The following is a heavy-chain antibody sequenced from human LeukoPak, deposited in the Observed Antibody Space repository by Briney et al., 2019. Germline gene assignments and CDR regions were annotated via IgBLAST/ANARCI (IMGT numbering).Heavy chain of an antibody. J-gene: IGHJ6*03. CDR1: GYTFTTYA. CDR3: ARLAAVRSGMDV. D-gene: IGHD6-25*01. CDR2: INPNSGGT. V-gene: IGHV1-2*02. Sequence: ASVKVSCKASGYTFTTYAMNWVRQAPGQGLEWMGWINPNSGGTNYAQKFQGRVTMTTDTSTSTAYMELRSLRSDDTAVYYCARLAAVRSGMDVWGKGTTVTVSS.